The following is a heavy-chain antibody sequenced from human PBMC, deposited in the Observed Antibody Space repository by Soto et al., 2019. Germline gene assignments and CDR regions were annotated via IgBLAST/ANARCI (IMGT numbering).Heavy chain of an antibody. CDR1: GYTFTGYY. Sequence: ASLKVSCKASGYTFTGYYMHWVRQAPGQGLEWMGWINPNSGGTNYAQKFQGWVTMTRDTSISTAYMELSRLRSDDTAVYYCARDRGEGAGDYYTDVWGKGTTVTVSS. V-gene: IGHV1-2*04. J-gene: IGHJ6*03. CDR2: INPNSGGT. CDR3: ARDRGEGAGDYYTDV. D-gene: IGHD1-26*01.